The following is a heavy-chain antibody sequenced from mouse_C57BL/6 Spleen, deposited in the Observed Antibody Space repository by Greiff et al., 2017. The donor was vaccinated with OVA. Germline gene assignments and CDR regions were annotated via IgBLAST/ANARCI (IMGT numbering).Heavy chain of an antibody. J-gene: IGHJ4*01. CDR2: IDPETGGT. V-gene: IGHV1-15*01. Sequence: QLQLKESGAELVRPGASVTLSCKASGYTFTDYEMHWVKQTPVHGLEWIGAIDPETGGTAYNQKFKGKAILTADKSSSTAYMELRSLTSEDSAVYYCTRWSYYYAMDYWGQGTSVTVSS. CDR3: TRWSYYYAMDY. CDR1: GYTFTDYE.